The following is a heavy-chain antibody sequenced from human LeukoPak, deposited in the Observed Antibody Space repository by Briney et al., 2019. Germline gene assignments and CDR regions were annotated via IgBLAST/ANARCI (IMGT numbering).Heavy chain of an antibody. CDR1: GYTFTGYY. V-gene: IGHV1-2*02. CDR2: INPNSGGT. J-gene: IGHJ1*01. D-gene: IGHD3-22*01. Sequence: ASVKVSCKACGYTFTGYYMHWVRQAPGQGLEWMGWINPNSGGTNYAQKFQGRVTMTRDTSISTAYMELSRLRSDDTAVYYCARDFDDSSPFQHWGQGTLVTVSS. CDR3: ARDFDDSSPFQH.